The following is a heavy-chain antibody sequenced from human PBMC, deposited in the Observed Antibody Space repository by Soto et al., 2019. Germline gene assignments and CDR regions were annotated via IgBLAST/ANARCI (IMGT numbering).Heavy chain of an antibody. CDR2: ISGSGGST. V-gene: IGHV3-23*01. Sequence: EVQLLESGGGLVQPVGSLRLSCAASGFTFSSYAMSWVRQAPGKGLEWVSAISGSGGSTYYADSVKGRFTISRDNPKNTLDQQMDRQSAEGTAVNYCAKAAGDDYILGSYRGRYFDYRGQGTLVTGSS. CDR1: GFTFSSYA. D-gene: IGHD3-16*02. CDR3: AKAAGDDYILGSYRGRYFDY. J-gene: IGHJ4*02.